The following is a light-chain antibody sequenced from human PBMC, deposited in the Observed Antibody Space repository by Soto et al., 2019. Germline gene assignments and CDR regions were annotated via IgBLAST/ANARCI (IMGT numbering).Light chain of an antibody. CDR3: QSYDRSLSGSV. CDR2: GNS. Sequence: QSVLTQPPSVSGALGQRVTISCTGNSSNIGAGYDVHWYQQLPGKAPKLLIFGNSHRPSGVPDRFFGSKSGTSASLAITGLQAEDEADYYCQSYDRSLSGSVFGGGTKFTVL. J-gene: IGLJ3*02. V-gene: IGLV1-40*01. CDR1: SSNIGAGYD.